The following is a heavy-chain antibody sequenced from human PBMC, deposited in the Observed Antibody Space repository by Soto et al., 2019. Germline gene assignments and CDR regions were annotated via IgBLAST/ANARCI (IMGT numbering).Heavy chain of an antibody. Sequence: GGSLRLSCAASGFTFSSYGMHWVRQAPGKGLEWVAVISYDGSNKYYADSVQGRFTISRDNSKNTLYLQMNSLRAEDTAVYYCAKGGMVTFLFPDYWGQGTLVTVSS. CDR2: ISYDGSNK. J-gene: IGHJ4*02. CDR1: GFTFSSYG. V-gene: IGHV3-30*18. CDR3: AKGGMVTFLFPDY. D-gene: IGHD5-18*01.